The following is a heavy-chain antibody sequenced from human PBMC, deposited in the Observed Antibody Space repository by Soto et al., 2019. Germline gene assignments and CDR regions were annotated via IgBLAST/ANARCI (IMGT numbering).Heavy chain of an antibody. CDR2: IKSKTDGGTT. CDR1: GFTFSNAW. V-gene: IGHV3-15*01. J-gene: IGHJ6*03. D-gene: IGHD3-3*01. Sequence: GGSLRLSCAASGFTFSNAWMSWVRQAPGKGLEWVGRIKSKTDGGTTDYAAPVKGRFTISRDDSKNTLYLQMNSLKTEDTAVYYCTTQSYYDFWSGYPPCMDVWGKGTTVTVSS. CDR3: TTQSYYDFWSGYPPCMDV.